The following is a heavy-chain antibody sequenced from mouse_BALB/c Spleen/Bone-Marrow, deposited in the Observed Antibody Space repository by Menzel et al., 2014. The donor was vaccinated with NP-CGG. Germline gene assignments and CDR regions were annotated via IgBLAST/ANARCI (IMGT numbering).Heavy chain of an antibody. CDR3: ANYYYGYYFDS. Sequence: EVQLQQSGAELVKPGASVKLSCTASGFNITDTYMHWVKQRPEQGLEWIGRIDPANGNTKYDPKFQGKATITADTSSNTAYLQLSSLTSEDTAVYYCANYYYGYYFDSWGQGTTLTVSS. J-gene: IGHJ2*01. CDR1: GFNITDTY. V-gene: IGHV14-3*02. D-gene: IGHD1-1*01. CDR2: IDPANGNT.